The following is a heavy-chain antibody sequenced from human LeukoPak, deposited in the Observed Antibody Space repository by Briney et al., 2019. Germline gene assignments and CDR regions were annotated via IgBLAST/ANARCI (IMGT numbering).Heavy chain of an antibody. V-gene: IGHV3-64D*06. CDR3: VKDLGYGDGLWVSPFDY. D-gene: IGHD4-17*01. Sequence: GGSLRLSCSASGFTLGSYAMHWVRQAPGKGLEYVSAISTSGGSTYYADSVKGRFTISRDNSKNTLYLQMSSLRAEDTAVYYCVKDLGYGDGLWVSPFDYWGQGTLVTVSS. CDR2: ISTSGGST. J-gene: IGHJ4*02. CDR1: GFTLGSYA.